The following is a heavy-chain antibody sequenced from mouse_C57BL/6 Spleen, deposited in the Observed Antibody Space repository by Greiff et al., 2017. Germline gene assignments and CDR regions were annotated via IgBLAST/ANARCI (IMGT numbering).Heavy chain of an antibody. CDR2: IDPENGDT. D-gene: IGHD3-2*02. J-gene: IGHJ3*01. CDR3: TTEGSSGYGFAY. Sequence: EVKLQESGAELVRPGASVKLSCTASGFNIKDDYMHWVKQRPEQGLEWIGCIDPENGDTEYASKFQGTVTITADTSSNTAYLQLSSLTSEDTAVYYCTTEGSSGYGFAYWGQGTLVTVSA. V-gene: IGHV14-4*01. CDR1: GFNIKDDY.